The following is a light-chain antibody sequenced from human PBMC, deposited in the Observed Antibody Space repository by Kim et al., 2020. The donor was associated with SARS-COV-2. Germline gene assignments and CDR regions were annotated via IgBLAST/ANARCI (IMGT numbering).Light chain of an antibody. V-gene: IGKV3-20*01. CDR2: GAT. CDR3: QEHGTS. Sequence: IVLTQSPGTLSLSPGESATLSCRASQSMSSSQLAWYQHKPGQAPRLLISGATNRATGIPDRFSGSGSGTDFTLIISRLEPEDFAVYYCQEHGTSFGQETRLEIK. CDR1: QSMSSSQ. J-gene: IGKJ5*01.